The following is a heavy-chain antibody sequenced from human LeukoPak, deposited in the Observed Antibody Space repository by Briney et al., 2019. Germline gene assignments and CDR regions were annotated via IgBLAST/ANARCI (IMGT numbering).Heavy chain of an antibody. CDR3: AKAGTGLLWFGELYFDY. J-gene: IGHJ4*02. CDR2: IYSGGST. D-gene: IGHD3-10*01. V-gene: IGHV3-53*01. Sequence: PGGSLRLSCAASGFTVSSNYMSWVRQAPGKGLEWVSVIYSGGSTYYADSVKGRFIISRDNSKNTLYLQMNSLRAEDTAVYYCAKAGTGLLWFGELYFDYWGQGTLVTVSS. CDR1: GFTVSSNY.